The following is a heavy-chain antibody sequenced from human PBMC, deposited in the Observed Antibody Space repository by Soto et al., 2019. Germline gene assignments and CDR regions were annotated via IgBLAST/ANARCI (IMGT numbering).Heavy chain of an antibody. Sequence: GGSLRLSCAASGFTFSSYGMHWVRQAPGKGLEWVAVIWYDGSNKYYADSVKGRFTISRDNSKNTLYLQMNSLRAEDTAVYYCARASRGGVVYYYGMDVWGQGTSVTVSS. D-gene: IGHD3-16*01. J-gene: IGHJ6*02. CDR1: GFTFSSYG. CDR2: IWYDGSNK. V-gene: IGHV3-33*01. CDR3: ARASRGGVVYYYGMDV.